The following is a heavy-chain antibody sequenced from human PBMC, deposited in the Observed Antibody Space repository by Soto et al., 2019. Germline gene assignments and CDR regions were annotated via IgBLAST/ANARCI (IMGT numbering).Heavy chain of an antibody. J-gene: IGHJ6*02. V-gene: IGHV3-23*01. CDR3: AKSLSTAVNYGLDV. Sequence: EVQLLESGGGLVQPGGSLRLSCGASGFTFSDNAMTWVRQAPGKGLEWVSSISDDGDSTYYADSVKGRFTISRDNSKNTLVLQMGSLGAEDTAVYYCAKSLSTAVNYGLDVWGQGTSVTVSS. CDR1: GFTFSDNA. CDR2: ISDDGDST. D-gene: IGHD2-2*01.